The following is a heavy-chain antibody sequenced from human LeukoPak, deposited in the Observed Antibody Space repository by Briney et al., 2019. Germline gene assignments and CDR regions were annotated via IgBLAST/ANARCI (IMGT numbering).Heavy chain of an antibody. J-gene: IGHJ4*02. V-gene: IGHV3-30*02. Sequence: GGSLRLSCAASGFTFSSYGMHWVRQAPGKGLEWVAFIRYDGSNKYYADSVKGRFTISRDNSKNTLYLQMNSLRAEDTAVYYCARDGADSSGYYYPLIDYWGQGTLVTVSS. CDR2: IRYDGSNK. CDR3: ARDGADSSGYYYPLIDY. CDR1: GFTFSSYG. D-gene: IGHD3-22*01.